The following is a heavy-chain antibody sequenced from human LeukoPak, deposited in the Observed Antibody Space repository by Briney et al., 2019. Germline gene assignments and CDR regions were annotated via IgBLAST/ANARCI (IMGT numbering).Heavy chain of an antibody. CDR3: ARGQGSAPPYYGMDV. CDR2: ISRSSSYT. V-gene: IGHV3-11*06. CDR1: GFTFSDYY. Sequence: GGSLRLSCAASGFTFSDYYMTWLRQAPGKGLGWVSYISRSSSYTNYADSVKGRITTSRDNAKNSLYLQMDSLRAEDTAVYYCARGQGSAPPYYGMDVWGQGTTVTVSS. J-gene: IGHJ6*02.